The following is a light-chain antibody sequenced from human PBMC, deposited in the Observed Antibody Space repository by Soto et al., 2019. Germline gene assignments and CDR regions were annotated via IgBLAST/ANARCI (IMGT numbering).Light chain of an antibody. J-gene: IGKJ1*01. V-gene: IGKV3-15*01. CDR3: QQYNNWPRT. CDR1: QSVSSN. CDR2: GAS. Sequence: ERVMSESPAAVSVSRGERATLSCSASQSVSSNLAWYQQKPGQAPRLLIYGASTRATGIPARFSGSGSGTEFTLTISSLQSEDFAVYYCQQYNNWPRTFGQGTKVDIK.